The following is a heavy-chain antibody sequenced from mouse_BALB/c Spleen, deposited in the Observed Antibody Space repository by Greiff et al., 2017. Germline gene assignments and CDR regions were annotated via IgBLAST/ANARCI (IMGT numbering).Heavy chain of an antibody. D-gene: IGHD2-14*01. CDR2: ISYSGST. Sequence: DVKLVESGPSLVEPSQTLSLTCSVTGDSITSGYWNWIRKFPGNKLEYMGYISYSGSTYYNPSLKSRISITRDTSKNQYYLQLNSVTTEDTATYYCARPYYRYDYAMDYWGQGTSVTVSS. V-gene: IGHV3-8*02. J-gene: IGHJ4*01. CDR3: ARPYYRYDYAMDY. CDR1: GDSITSGY.